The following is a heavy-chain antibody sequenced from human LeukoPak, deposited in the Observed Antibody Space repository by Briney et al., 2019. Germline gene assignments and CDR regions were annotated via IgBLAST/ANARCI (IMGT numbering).Heavy chain of an antibody. Sequence: PGESLRLSCAASGFTFANYAMNWFRHTPGKGLEWLSYISSTNAIYYADSVKGRFTISRDNAKESLYLQMNSLRAEDTAVYYCARDDKWAFDYWGQGTLVTVSS. CDR3: ARDDKWAFDY. D-gene: IGHD1-26*01. CDR1: GFTFANYA. V-gene: IGHV3-69-1*02. CDR2: ISSTNAI. J-gene: IGHJ4*02.